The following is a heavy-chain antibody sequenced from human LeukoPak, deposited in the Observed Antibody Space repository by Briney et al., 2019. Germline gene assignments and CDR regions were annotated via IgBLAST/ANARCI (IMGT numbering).Heavy chain of an antibody. CDR2: IRSKTDGGTT. D-gene: IGHD3-3*01. CDR1: GFTFRDAW. CDR3: AKHIYGVVSIQQ. Sequence: GGSLGLSCAASGFTFRDAWMTWVRQAPGKGLEWVGRIRSKTDGGTTDYAVSVQGRFTISRDDSKNTLYLQMSSLKTEDTAVYYCAKHIYGVVSIQQWGQGTLVTVSS. V-gene: IGHV3-15*01. J-gene: IGHJ1*01.